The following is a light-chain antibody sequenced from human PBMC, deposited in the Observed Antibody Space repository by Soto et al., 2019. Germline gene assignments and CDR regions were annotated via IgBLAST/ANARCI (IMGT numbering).Light chain of an antibody. CDR2: GVS. Sequence: EIVLTQSPGTLSLSPGERATLSCRASQSVSSSYLAWYQQKAGQAPRLLIYGVSSRAAGIPDRFSGRGSGTDFTLTISRLEPEDFAVYYCQQYGSSPFTFGPGTKVDIK. CDR1: QSVSSSY. CDR3: QQYGSSPFT. V-gene: IGKV3-20*01. J-gene: IGKJ3*01.